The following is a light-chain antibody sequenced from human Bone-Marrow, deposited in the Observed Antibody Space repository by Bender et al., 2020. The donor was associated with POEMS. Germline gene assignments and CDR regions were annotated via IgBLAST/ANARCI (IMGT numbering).Light chain of an antibody. J-gene: IGLJ2*01. CDR1: SSDVGGYNY. Sequence: GQSITISCIGSSSDVGGYNYVSWYQQYPGKAPKLMIYEVSNRPSGVSNRFSGSKSGNTASLTISGLQAEDEADYYCSSYTSTTPVVFGGGTKLTVL. CDR2: EVS. V-gene: IGLV2-14*01. CDR3: SSYTSTTPVV.